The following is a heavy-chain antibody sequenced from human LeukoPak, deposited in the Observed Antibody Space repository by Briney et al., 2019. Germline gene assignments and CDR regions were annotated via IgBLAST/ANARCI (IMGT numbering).Heavy chain of an antibody. CDR1: GFIFENFW. J-gene: IGHJ4*02. Sequence: GGSLRLSCAASGFIFENFWMSWVRQAPGKGLEWVANIKQDGSEIYYVDSVKGRFTISRDNAKKLLYLQMNSLRAEDTALYYCARDMSFSTSDWYGELDNWGQGTLVTVSS. D-gene: IGHD6-19*01. CDR3: ARDMSFSTSDWYGELDN. V-gene: IGHV3-7*05. CDR2: IKQDGSEI.